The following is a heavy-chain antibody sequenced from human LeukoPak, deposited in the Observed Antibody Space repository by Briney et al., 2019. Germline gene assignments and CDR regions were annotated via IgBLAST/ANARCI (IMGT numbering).Heavy chain of an antibody. J-gene: IGHJ3*02. CDR3: ARIGHPWGIEDAFDI. CDR2: TYYTSKWYS. CDR1: GDTVSSNSAT. V-gene: IGHV6-1*01. Sequence: PSQTLSLTCAISGDTVSSNSATWNWIRQSPSRGLEWLGRTYYTSKWYSDYAVSVKSRITINPDTSKNQFSLQLNSVTPEDTAVYYCARIGHPWGIEDAFDIWGQGTMVTVSS. D-gene: IGHD3-16*01.